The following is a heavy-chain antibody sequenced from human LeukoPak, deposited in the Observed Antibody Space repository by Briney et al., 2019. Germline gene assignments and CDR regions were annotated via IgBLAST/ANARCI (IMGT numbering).Heavy chain of an antibody. Sequence: QTGGSLRLSCAASGFTFDDYAMHWVRQGPGKGLEWVSGISWNSGDIGYADSVKGRFTISRDNAKNSLYLQMNSLRAEDMALYYCASSRGIAALFDYWGQGTLVTVSS. D-gene: IGHD6-13*01. V-gene: IGHV3-9*03. CDR3: ASSRGIAALFDY. CDR1: GFTFDDYA. CDR2: ISWNSGDI. J-gene: IGHJ4*02.